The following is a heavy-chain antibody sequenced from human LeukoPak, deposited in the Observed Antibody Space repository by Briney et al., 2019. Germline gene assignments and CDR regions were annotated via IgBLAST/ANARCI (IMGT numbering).Heavy chain of an antibody. Sequence: SETLSLTCAVYGGSFSDYYWSWIRQSPGKGLDWIGEINHSGSTYYNPSLKSRVTISVDTSKNQFSLKLSSVTAADTAVYYCARGRYQGSYFDYWGQGTLVTVSS. V-gene: IGHV4-34*01. D-gene: IGHD2-2*01. J-gene: IGHJ4*02. CDR2: INHSGST. CDR3: ARGRYQGSYFDY. CDR1: GGSFSDYY.